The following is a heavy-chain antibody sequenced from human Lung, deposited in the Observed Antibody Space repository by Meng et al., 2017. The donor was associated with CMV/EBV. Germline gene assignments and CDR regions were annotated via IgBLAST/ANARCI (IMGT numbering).Heavy chain of an antibody. CDR2: INTYKGNT. D-gene: IGHD3-3*01. CDR3: ARSITIYRIDV. CDR1: DYSFTSYG. Sequence: ASVKVSCKASDYSFTSYGISWVRQAPGQGLEWMGWINTYKGNTNYAQKFQGRVTMTAETSTSTVYMEVRGLRFDDTAIYYCARSITIYRIDVWGLGTTVTGSS. J-gene: IGHJ6*02. V-gene: IGHV1-18*01.